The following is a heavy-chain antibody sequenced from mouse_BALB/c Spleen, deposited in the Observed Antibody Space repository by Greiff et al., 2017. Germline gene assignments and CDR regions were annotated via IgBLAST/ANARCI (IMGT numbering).Heavy chain of an antibody. CDR1: GFTFSDYY. CDR2: ISDGGSYT. J-gene: IGHJ2*01. D-gene: IGHD2-14*01. Sequence: DVKLLESGGGLVKPGGSLKLSCAASGFTFSDYYMYWVRQTPEKRLEWVATISDGGSYTYYPDSVKGRFTISRDNAKNNLYLQMSSLKSEDTAMYYCARGMGGYDYFDYWGQGTTLTVSS. CDR3: ARGMGGYDYFDY. V-gene: IGHV5-4*02.